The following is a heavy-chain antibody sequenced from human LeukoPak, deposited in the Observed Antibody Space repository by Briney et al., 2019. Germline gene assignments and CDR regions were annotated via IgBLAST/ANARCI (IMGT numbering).Heavy chain of an antibody. CDR1: GGSISSGSQY. D-gene: IGHD2-21*01. J-gene: IGHJ4*02. CDR3: ARDGRLEGCGGDCYPDY. CDR2: IYTSGST. Sequence: SQTLSLTCTVSGGSISSGSQYWSWIRQPAGKGLEWIVRIYTSGSTNYNPSPESRVTISVDTSRNQFSLKLSSVTAADTAVYYCARDGRLEGCGGDCYPDYWGQGTLVTVSS. V-gene: IGHV4-61*02.